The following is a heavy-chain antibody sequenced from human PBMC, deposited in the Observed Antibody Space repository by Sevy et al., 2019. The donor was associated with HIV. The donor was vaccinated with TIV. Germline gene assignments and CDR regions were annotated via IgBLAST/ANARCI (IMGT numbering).Heavy chain of an antibody. Sequence: SGPTLVNPTQTLTLTCTFSGFSLSTSGVGVGWIRQPPGKALEWLALIYWNDDKRYSPSLKSRLTITKDTSKNQVVLTMTNXDPVDTATYYCAHSLSVSIMITFGGVIVIPGSFDYWGQGTLVTVSS. CDR1: GFSLSTSGVG. CDR3: AHSLSVSIMITFGGVIVIPGSFDY. V-gene: IGHV2-5*01. D-gene: IGHD3-16*02. J-gene: IGHJ4*02. CDR2: IYWNDDK.